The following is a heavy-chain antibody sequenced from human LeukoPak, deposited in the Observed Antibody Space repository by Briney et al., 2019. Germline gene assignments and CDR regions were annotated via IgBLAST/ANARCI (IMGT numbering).Heavy chain of an antibody. Sequence: GGSLRLSCEASGFSFSNYFISWIRQAPGKGLEWVSYITNSGRSTNYADAVKGRFTISRDNAKKSVYLEMTDLRAEDTAVYHCAREASGNYHVFDSWGQGTLVTVSS. D-gene: IGHD1-26*01. J-gene: IGHJ4*02. CDR1: GFSFSNYF. CDR3: AREASGNYHVFDS. V-gene: IGHV3-11*04. CDR2: ITNSGRST.